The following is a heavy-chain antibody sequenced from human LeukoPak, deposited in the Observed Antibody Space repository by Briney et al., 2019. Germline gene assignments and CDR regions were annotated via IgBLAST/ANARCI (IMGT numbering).Heavy chain of an antibody. J-gene: IGHJ6*03. D-gene: IGHD5-12*01. CDR1: GGSVNNHY. V-gene: IGHV4-4*09. CDR3: ARHGYSGYEPLHYHHYYMDV. Sequence: SETLSLTCIVSGGSVNNHYWSWIRQPPGMGLEWIGYIYTSGSTNYNPSLKSRVTISVDTSKNQFSLKLSSVTAADTAIYYCARHGYSGYEPLHYHHYYMDVWGKGTTVTVSS. CDR2: IYTSGST.